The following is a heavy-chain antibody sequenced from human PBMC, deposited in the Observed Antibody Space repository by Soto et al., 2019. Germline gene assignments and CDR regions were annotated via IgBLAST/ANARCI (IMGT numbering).Heavy chain of an antibody. CDR1: GGSISSYY. Sequence: QVQLQESGPGLVKPSETLSLTCTVSGGSISSYYWYWIRQPPGKGLEWIGYIYYSGSTNYNPSLKSRVTISVETSKNQFSLKLSSVTAADTAVYYCARVGYCSGGSCLDYWGQGTLVTVSS. D-gene: IGHD2-15*01. J-gene: IGHJ4*02. V-gene: IGHV4-59*01. CDR3: ARVGYCSGGSCLDY. CDR2: IYYSGST.